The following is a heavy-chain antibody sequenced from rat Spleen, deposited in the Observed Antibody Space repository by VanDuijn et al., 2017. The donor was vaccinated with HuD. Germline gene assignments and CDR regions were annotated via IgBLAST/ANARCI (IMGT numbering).Heavy chain of an antibody. J-gene: IGHJ3*01. CDR3: ARVVKSGGGHLFAY. CDR1: GFTFSNYG. D-gene: IGHD4-3*01. CDR2: IRYDGNNT. Sequence: EVQLVEAGGGLVQPGRSLKLSCAASGFTFSNYGMAWVRQAPTKGLEWVATIRYDGNNTYYRDSVKGRFTVSRDNAKSTLYLQMDSLRAEDTATYYGARVVKSGGGHLFAYWGQGTLVTVSS. V-gene: IGHV5-29*01.